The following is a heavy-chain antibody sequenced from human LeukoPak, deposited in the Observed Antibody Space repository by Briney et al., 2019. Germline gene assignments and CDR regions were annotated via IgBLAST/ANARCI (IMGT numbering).Heavy chain of an antibody. D-gene: IGHD3-22*01. J-gene: IGHJ1*01. CDR2: ICYSGRT. V-gene: IGHV4-39*01. CDR1: GDSVSRSDSY. CDR3: ARRRYYDGSGYLE. Sequence: WETLSLTCFVSGDSVSRSDSYWDWLRQPPGKGLEWIGTICYSGRTYYSPSLKSRVTMSVDPSNNQFSLNLRSVTAADTAVYYCARRRYYDGSGYLEWGQGTLLSVSS.